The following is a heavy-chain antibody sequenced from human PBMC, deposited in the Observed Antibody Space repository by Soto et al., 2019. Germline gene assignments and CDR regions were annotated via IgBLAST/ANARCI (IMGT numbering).Heavy chain of an antibody. Sequence: ASVKVSCKASGYTFTGYYMHWVRQAPGQGLEWMGWINPNSGGTNYAQKFQGWVTMTRDTSISTAYMELSRLRSDDTAVYYCARFLAGCGDYAFDLCGQGTRVSVSS. D-gene: IGHD4-17*01. CDR2: INPNSGGT. J-gene: IGHJ3*01. CDR3: ARFLAGCGDYAFDL. V-gene: IGHV1-2*04. CDR1: GYTFTGYY.